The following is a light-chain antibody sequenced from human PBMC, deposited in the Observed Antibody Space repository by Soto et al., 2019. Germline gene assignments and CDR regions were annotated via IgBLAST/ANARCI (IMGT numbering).Light chain of an antibody. CDR2: AAS. Sequence: DIQMTQSPSSLSASVGDRVTITCRASQTISSYLNWYQQRPGKAPKLLIYAASSLQSGVASRFSGSGSGTDFTLTISSPQPEDFATYYCQQSHSSPYTFGQGTKLEIK. J-gene: IGKJ2*01. V-gene: IGKV1-39*01. CDR3: QQSHSSPYT. CDR1: QTISSY.